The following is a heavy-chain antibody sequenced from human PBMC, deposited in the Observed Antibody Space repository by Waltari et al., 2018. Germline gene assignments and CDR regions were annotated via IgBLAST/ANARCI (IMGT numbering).Heavy chain of an antibody. CDR1: GFSFTSYW. D-gene: IGHD2-15*01. V-gene: IGHV3-7*01. J-gene: IGHJ3*02. CDR2: VKEDGSAK. CDR3: VRDKPYGSYDI. Sequence: EVQVVESGGALVQPGGSLRPSCVASGFSFTSYWMSWVRQAPGKGLEWMANVKEDGSAKTYMDSVKGRFTISRDNAQNSVFLQMNNLRVEDTAVYYCVRDKPYGSYDIWGQGTMVTVSS.